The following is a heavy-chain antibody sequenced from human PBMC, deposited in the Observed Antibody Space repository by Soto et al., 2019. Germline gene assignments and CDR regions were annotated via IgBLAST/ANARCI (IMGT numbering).Heavy chain of an antibody. CDR2: ISGSGGST. CDR1: LFTFSSYA. D-gene: IGHD3-22*01. Sequence: GGFLRVSWSASLFTFSSYARSWLRTSPWKGLEWVSAISGSGGSTYYADSVKGRFTIPRDNSKNTLYLQMNSLRAEDTAGEDCAKGSDSSGYYEDFPQGGQGTLGNV. CDR3: AKGSDSSGYYEDFPQ. J-gene: IGHJ1*01. V-gene: IGHV3-23*01.